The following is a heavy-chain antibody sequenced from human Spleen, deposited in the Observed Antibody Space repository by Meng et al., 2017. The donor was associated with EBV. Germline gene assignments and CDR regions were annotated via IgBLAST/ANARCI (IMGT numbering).Heavy chain of an antibody. CDR3: AKDLSGRFDP. D-gene: IGHD1-14*01. Sequence: QVQRGGVGGGWVQPGGSPRLSCAASGFTFSSYGMHWVRQAPGKGLEWVAVISYDGSNKYYADSVKGRFTISRDNSKNTLYLQMNSLRAEDTAVYYCAKDLSGRFDPWGQGTLVTVSS. CDR2: ISYDGSNK. V-gene: IGHV3-30*18. CDR1: GFTFSSYG. J-gene: IGHJ5*02.